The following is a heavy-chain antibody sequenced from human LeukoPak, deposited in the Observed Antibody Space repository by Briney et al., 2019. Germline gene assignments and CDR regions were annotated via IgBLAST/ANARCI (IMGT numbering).Heavy chain of an antibody. CDR2: INPSGGST. CDR1: GYTFTSYY. J-gene: IGHJ4*02. D-gene: IGHD2-15*01. V-gene: IGHV1-46*01. CDR3: ARISDSTVYSTKNFDY. Sequence: ASVKVSCKASGYTFTSYYMHWVRQAPGQGLEWMAIINPSGGSTSYAQKFQGRVTMTRDTSTSTVYMELSSLRSEDTAVYYCARISDSTVYSTKNFDYWGQGTLVTVSS.